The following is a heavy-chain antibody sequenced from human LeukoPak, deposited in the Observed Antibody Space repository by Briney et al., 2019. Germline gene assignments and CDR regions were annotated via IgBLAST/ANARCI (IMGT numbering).Heavy chain of an antibody. J-gene: IGHJ4*02. CDR2: INPNSGDT. D-gene: IGHD2-2*01. CDR1: GYTFTGYH. CDR3: ARDYCSSTSCLFDY. Sequence: ASVKVSFKASGYTFTGYHMHWVRQAPGQGLEWMGRINPNSGDTNYAQKFQGGVTMTRDTSISTAYMELSRLRSDDTAVYYCARDYCSSTSCLFDYWGQGTLVTVSS. V-gene: IGHV1-2*06.